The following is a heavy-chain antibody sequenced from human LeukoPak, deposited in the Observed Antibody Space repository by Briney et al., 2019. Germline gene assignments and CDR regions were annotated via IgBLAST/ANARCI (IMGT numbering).Heavy chain of an antibody. CDR2: VSAFNGNT. D-gene: IGHD1-1*01. V-gene: IGHV1-18*01. J-gene: IGHJ4*02. CDR3: ARTTGPYSPPGDC. CDR1: GYTFSSYG. Sequence: ASVKVSCKASGYTFSSYGISWVRQAPGQGLEWMGWVSAFNGNTHSAQKLQGRVTMTTDTSTSTAFMELRSLTSDDTAVYYCARTTGPYSPPGDCWGQGTLVTVSS.